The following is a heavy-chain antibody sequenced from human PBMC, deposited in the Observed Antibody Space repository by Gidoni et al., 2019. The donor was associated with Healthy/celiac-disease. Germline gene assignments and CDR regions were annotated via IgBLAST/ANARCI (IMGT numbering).Heavy chain of an antibody. CDR3: ARKLDIVVVPAASYYYYGMDV. Sequence: QVQLVQSGAEVKKPGSSVKVSCKASGGTFSSYAISWVRQAPGQGLEWRGGIIPIFGTANYAQKFQGRVTITADESTSTAYMELSSLRSEDTAVYYCARKLDIVVVPAASYYYYGMDVWGQGTTVTVSS. D-gene: IGHD2-2*03. CDR1: GGTFSSYA. J-gene: IGHJ6*02. CDR2: IIPIFGTA. V-gene: IGHV1-69*01.